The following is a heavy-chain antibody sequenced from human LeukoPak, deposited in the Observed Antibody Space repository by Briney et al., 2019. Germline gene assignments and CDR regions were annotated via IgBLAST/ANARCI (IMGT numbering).Heavy chain of an antibody. D-gene: IGHD4-17*01. CDR2: ISYDGSNK. Sequence: GGSLRLSCAASGFTFSSYSMHWVRQAPGKGLEWVAVISYDGSNKYYADSVKGRFTISRDNSKNTLYLQMNSLRAEDTAVYYCARYYGDYSPYYYYYYMDVWGKGTTVTVSS. CDR1: GFTFSSYS. CDR3: ARYYGDYSPYYYYYYMDV. V-gene: IGHV3-30*03. J-gene: IGHJ6*03.